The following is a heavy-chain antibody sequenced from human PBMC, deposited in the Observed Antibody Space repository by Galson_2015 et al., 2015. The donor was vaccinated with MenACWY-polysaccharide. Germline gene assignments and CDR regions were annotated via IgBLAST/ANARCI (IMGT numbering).Heavy chain of an antibody. D-gene: IGHD2-21*01. V-gene: IGHV3-23*01. Sequence: SLRLSCAASGFTFRSYPMNWVRQTPGKGLEWVSGISGSGNSEFYADSVRGRFTISRDNSKNTLYLQMNSLRADDTALYYCAKSGGDGVTVFATVPTAPESWGQGTLFTVSS. CDR3: AKSGGDGVTVFATVPTAPES. CDR2: ISGSGNSE. J-gene: IGHJ4*02. CDR1: GFTFRSYP.